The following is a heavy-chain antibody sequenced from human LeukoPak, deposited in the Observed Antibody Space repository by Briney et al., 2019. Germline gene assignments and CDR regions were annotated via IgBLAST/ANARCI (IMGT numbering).Heavy chain of an antibody. CDR2: INPTSGST. CDR1: GYTFTGYY. D-gene: IGHD1-26*01. CDR3: ARSDYSGSYYAPGY. Sequence: GASVKVSCKASGYTFTGYYMHWVRQAPGQGLEWMGIINPTSGSTSYAQKFQGRFTMTRDTSTSTVYMELSSLRSEDTAVYYCARSDYSGSYYAPGYWGQGTLVTVSS. V-gene: IGHV1-46*01. J-gene: IGHJ4*02.